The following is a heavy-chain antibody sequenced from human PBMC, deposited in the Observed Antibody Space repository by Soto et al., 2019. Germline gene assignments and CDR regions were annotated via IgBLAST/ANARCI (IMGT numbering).Heavy chain of an antibody. Sequence: QVQLVESGGGVVQPGRSLRLSCAASGFTFSSYAMHWVRQAPGKGLEWVAVISYDGSNKYYADSVKGRFTISRDNSKNTLYLQMNSLRAEDTAVYYCARCYTVTMHPLDYWGQGTLVTVSS. CDR1: GFTFSSYA. CDR2: ISYDGSNK. V-gene: IGHV3-30-3*01. D-gene: IGHD4-17*01. J-gene: IGHJ4*02. CDR3: ARCYTVTMHPLDY.